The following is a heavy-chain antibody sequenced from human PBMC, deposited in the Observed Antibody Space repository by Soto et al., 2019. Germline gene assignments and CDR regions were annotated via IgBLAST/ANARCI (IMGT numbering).Heavy chain of an antibody. D-gene: IGHD3-10*01. CDR2: IGGSGDGT. J-gene: IGHJ4*02. Sequence: GGSLRLSCAASGFTFDGYAMSWVRQAPGKGLQWVSTIGGSGDGTYYADSVKGRFTISRDNSKNTLYLQMNSLRAEDPAVYYCAKAREVTLVRVPSSYWGQGTPVTVSS. CDR1: GFTFDGYA. V-gene: IGHV3-23*01. CDR3: AKAREVTLVRVPSSY.